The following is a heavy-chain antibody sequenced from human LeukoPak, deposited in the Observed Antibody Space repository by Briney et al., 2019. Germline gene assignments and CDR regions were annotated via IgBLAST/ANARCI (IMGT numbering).Heavy chain of an antibody. D-gene: IGHD4-11*01. CDR3: ARATATTVNWFDP. CDR2: IYTSGST. J-gene: IGHJ5*02. V-gene: IGHV4-61*02. CDR1: GGSISSGSYY. Sequence: SETLSLTCTVSGGSISSGSYYWSWIRQAAGKGLEWIGRIYTSGSTNYNPSLKSRVTISVDTSKNQFSLKLSSVTAADTAVYYCARATATTVNWFDPWGQGTLVTVSS.